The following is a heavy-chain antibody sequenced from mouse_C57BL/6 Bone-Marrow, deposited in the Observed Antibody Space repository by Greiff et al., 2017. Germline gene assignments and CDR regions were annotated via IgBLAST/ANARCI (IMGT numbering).Heavy chain of an antibody. CDR3: AREAMDY. Sequence: QVHVKQPGAELVMPGASVKLSCKASGYTFTSYWMHWVKQRPGQGLEWIGEIDPSDSYTNYNQKFKGKSTLTVDKSSSTAYMQLSSLTSEDSAVDNCAREAMDYWGQGTSVTVSS. V-gene: IGHV1-69*01. CDR1: GYTFTSYW. CDR2: IDPSDSYT. J-gene: IGHJ4*01.